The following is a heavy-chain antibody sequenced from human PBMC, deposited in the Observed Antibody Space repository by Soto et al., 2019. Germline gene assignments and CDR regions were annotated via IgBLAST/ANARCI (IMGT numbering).Heavy chain of an antibody. CDR1: GYSFTNYW. Sequence: GESLKISCKGSGYSFTNYWIAWVRQMPGKGLEWMGIIYPGDSDTRYNPSFQGQVTISADKSISAAYLQWSSLKASDTAKYYCARWIAAAGFFGYRGQGTLVTVSS. CDR3: ARWIAAAGFFGY. V-gene: IGHV5-51*01. J-gene: IGHJ4*02. CDR2: IYPGDSDT. D-gene: IGHD6-13*01.